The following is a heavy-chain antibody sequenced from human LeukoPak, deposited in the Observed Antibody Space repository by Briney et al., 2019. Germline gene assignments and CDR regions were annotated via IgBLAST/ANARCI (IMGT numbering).Heavy chain of an antibody. CDR2: VSGYNGNT. D-gene: IGHD2-2*01. Sequence: ASVKVSCKASGYNFISYGVSWVRQAPGQGLEWMGWVSGYNGNTNYAQKMEYRVIMTTDPATSTAYMELRDLRSGDTAVYYCARSGFCTSSSCYRESDGLDFWGQGTMVTVSS. CDR1: GYNFISYG. CDR3: ARSGFCTSSSCYRESDGLDF. J-gene: IGHJ3*01. V-gene: IGHV1-18*01.